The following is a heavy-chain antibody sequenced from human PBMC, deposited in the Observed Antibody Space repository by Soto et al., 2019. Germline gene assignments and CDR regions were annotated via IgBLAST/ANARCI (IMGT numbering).Heavy chain of an antibody. CDR3: VRDLGSGTGSYCCYFAS. CDR2: ISSNSDTI. V-gene: IGHV3-48*02. CDR1: ESIFSTYS. Sequence: GGSLRLSCAASESIFSTYSMNWVRQAPGKGLEWVSYISSNSDTIHYADSVKGRFTISRDNAKKSLYLQMNSLRDEDTAVYYCVRDLGSGTGSYCCYFASWGQGTLVTVSS. J-gene: IGHJ4*02. D-gene: IGHD3-10*01.